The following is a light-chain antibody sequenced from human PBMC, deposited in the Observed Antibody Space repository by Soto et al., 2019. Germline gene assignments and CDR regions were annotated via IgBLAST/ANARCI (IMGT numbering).Light chain of an antibody. CDR2: GNS. J-gene: IGLJ1*01. CDR3: TSHAGSNNYV. Sequence: QSVLTQPPSVSGAPGQRVTISCTGSSSNIGAGYDVHWYQQLPGTAPKLLIYGNSNRPSGVPDQFSGSKSGTSASLVITGLQAEDEADYYCTSHAGSNNYVFGTGTKVTVL. V-gene: IGLV1-40*01. CDR1: SSNIGAGYD.